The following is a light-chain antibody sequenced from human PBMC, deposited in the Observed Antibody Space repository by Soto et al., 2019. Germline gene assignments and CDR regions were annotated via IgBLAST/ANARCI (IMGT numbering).Light chain of an antibody. Sequence: EIVMTQSPATLSLSPGERATLSCRASQSVSSNLAWYQQKPGQAPRLLIYGASTRATGLPARFSGSGSGTEFTLTISSLQSEDFAVYYCQQYNSWPPYTFGQGTKLEIK. CDR3: QQYNSWPPYT. CDR1: QSVSSN. CDR2: GAS. J-gene: IGKJ2*01. V-gene: IGKV3-15*01.